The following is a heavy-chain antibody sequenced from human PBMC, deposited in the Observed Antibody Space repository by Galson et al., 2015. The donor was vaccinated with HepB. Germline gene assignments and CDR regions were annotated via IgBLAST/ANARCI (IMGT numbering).Heavy chain of an antibody. CDR3: AKNPSSYDYYSKDV. CDR1: GLSFVSYS. J-gene: IGHJ6*02. Sequence: SLRLSCAASGLSFVSYSMNWVRQAPGKGLEWVAYVSSGSTGRYYADSVKGRFTISRDNAKNSLYLHMASLRPEDTAVYYCAKNPSSYDYYSKDVWGQGTTVTVSS. CDR2: VSSGSTGR. V-gene: IGHV3-48*01.